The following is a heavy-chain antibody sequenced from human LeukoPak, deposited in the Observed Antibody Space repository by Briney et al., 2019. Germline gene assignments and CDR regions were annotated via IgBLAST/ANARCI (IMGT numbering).Heavy chain of an antibody. CDR3: ARGLNSGSFAAHYYYYYMDV. V-gene: IGHV1-69*06. Sequence: SVTVSCKASGYTFTSYGISWVRQAPGQGLEWMGGIIPIFGTANYAQKFQGRVTITADKSTSTAYMELSSLRSEDTAVYYCARGLNSGSFAAHYYYYYMDVWGKGTTVTVSS. J-gene: IGHJ6*03. D-gene: IGHD1-26*01. CDR1: GYTFTSYG. CDR2: IIPIFGTA.